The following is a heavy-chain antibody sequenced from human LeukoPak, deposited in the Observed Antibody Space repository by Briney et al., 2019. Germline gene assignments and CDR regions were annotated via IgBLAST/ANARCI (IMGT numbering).Heavy chain of an antibody. CDR1: GGSISSGGYY. CDR3: ARGNCSSTSCYSSFWFDP. CDR2: IYYSGST. V-gene: IGHV4-31*03. Sequence: SETLSLTCTVSGGSISSGGYYWSWIRQHPGKGLEWIGYIYYSGSTYYNPSLKSRVTISVDTSKNQFSLKLSSVTAADTAVYYCARGNCSSTSCYSSFWFDPWGQGTLVTVSS. J-gene: IGHJ5*02. D-gene: IGHD2-2*01.